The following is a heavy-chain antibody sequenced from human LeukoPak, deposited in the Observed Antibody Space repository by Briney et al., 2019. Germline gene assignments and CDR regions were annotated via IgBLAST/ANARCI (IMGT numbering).Heavy chain of an antibody. D-gene: IGHD2-2*01. Sequence: QTLSLTCAISVDSLSSNIAAWNWVRHSPSRCLECLGGTYYRAKWSNDSAVSVKTPITINPNTSKNQSSMQLNSVTPEDTAVYYCARDPAYLTLNGWFDPWGQGTLVTVSS. J-gene: IGHJ5*02. CDR3: ARDPAYLTLNGWFDP. CDR2: TYYRAKWSN. V-gene: IGHV6-1*01. CDR1: VDSLSSNIAA.